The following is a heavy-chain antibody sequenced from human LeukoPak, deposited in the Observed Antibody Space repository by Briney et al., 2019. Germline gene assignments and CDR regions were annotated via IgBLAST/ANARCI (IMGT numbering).Heavy chain of an antibody. J-gene: IGHJ5*02. CDR2: ISASGDST. Sequence: GASLRLSCAASGFTFSSHAMSWVRQAAGKGPEWVSVISASGDSTYYADAVKGRFTISRDNSKNTLWLQMNSLRVEDTAVYYCVKGGALDPWGQGTLVTVSS. D-gene: IGHD3-16*01. CDR3: VKGGALDP. V-gene: IGHV3-23*01. CDR1: GFTFSSHA.